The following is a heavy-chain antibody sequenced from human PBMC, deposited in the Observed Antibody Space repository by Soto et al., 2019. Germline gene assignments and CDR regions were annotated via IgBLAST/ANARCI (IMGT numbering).Heavy chain of an antibody. Sequence: QVQLVQSGAEVKKPGSSVKVSCKASGGTFSSYAISWVRQAPGQGLEWMGGIIPIFGTANYAQKVQGRVTITADESTSTAYMELSSLRSEDTAVYYCARGPVNYYGSGSQWFDPWGQGTLVTVSS. J-gene: IGHJ5*02. V-gene: IGHV1-69*01. CDR1: GGTFSSYA. CDR2: IIPIFGTA. CDR3: ARGPVNYYGSGSQWFDP. D-gene: IGHD3-10*01.